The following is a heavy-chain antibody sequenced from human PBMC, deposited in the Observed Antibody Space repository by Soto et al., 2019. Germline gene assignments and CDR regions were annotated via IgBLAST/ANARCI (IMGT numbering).Heavy chain of an antibody. CDR1: GGTFSSYT. V-gene: IGHV1-69*02. CDR2: IIPILGIA. CDR3: ARANYHSFGLLN. Sequence: QVQLVQSGAEVKKPGSSVTVSCKASGGTFSSYTISWVRQAPGQGLEWMGRIIPILGIANYAQKFQGRVTITADKSTSTAYMELSSLRSEDTAVYYCARANYHSFGLLNWGQGTLVTVSS. D-gene: IGHD3-10*01. J-gene: IGHJ4*02.